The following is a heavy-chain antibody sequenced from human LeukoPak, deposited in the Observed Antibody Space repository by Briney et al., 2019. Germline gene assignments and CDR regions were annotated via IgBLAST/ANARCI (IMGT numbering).Heavy chain of an antibody. CDR2: IKHGGSEK. V-gene: IGHV3-7*01. D-gene: IGHD6-13*01. J-gene: IGHJ4*02. Sequence: GGSLRLSCAVPGLTFSGQWMNWVRQAPGQGLEWVANIKHGGSEKYYVDSVKGRFTISREDAKSSLSLQMNSVRAEDTAVYYCAYSNNLNYWGQGTLVTVSS. CDR1: GLTFSGQW. CDR3: AYSNNLNY.